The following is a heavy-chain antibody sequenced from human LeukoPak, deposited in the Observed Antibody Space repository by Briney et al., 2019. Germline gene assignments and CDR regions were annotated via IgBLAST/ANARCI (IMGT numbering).Heavy chain of an antibody. CDR2: IKQDGSEK. V-gene: IGHV3-7*01. CDR1: GFNFGTSW. CDR3: AELGITMIGGV. J-gene: IGHJ6*04. D-gene: IGHD3-10*02. Sequence: PGGSLRLSCAASGFNFGTSWMDWVRQAPGKGLEWVANIKQDGSEKYYVDSVKGRFTISRDNAKNSLYLQMNSLRAEDTAVYYCAELGITMIGGVWGKGTTVTISS.